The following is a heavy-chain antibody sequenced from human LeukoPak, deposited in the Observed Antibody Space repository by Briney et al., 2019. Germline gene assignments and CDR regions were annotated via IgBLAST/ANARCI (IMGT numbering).Heavy chain of an antibody. D-gene: IGHD3-3*01. Sequence: PGGSLRLSCVASGFYFGGHAMHWLRQAPGKGLKWVAYITYGSDTIFYADSVKGRFTVSRDNAKNSLYLQMDSLRAEDTAVYYCARALYAPDFWSGDDYWGQGTLVTVSS. J-gene: IGHJ4*02. V-gene: IGHV3-48*04. CDR3: ARALYAPDFWSGDDY. CDR1: GFYFGGHA. CDR2: ITYGSDTI.